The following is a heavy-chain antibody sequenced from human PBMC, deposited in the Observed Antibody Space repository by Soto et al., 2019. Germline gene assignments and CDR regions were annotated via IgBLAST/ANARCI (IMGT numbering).Heavy chain of an antibody. V-gene: IGHV3-23*01. J-gene: IGHJ6*02. CDR2: ISGSGGST. Sequence: GGSLRLSCAASGFTFSSYAMSWVRQAPGKGLEWVSAISGSGGSTYYADSVKGRFTISRDNSKNTLYLQMNSLRAEDTAVYYCAKGLTATSYYYYYYGMDVWGQGTTVTVSS. CDR1: GFTFSSYA. CDR3: AKGLTATSYYYYYYGMDV. D-gene: IGHD3-9*01.